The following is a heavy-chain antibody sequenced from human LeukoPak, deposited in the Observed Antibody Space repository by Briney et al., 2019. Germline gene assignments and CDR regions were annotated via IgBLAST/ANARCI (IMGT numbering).Heavy chain of an antibody. D-gene: IGHD4-11*01. CDR2: INHNGNVN. Sequence: GGSLRLSCAGTGFTFSSYWMNWARQAPGKGLEWVASINHNGNVNYYVDSVKGRFTISRDNSKNTLYLQMNSLRAEDTAVYYCAKDPNSPLYFDYWGQGTLVTVSS. CDR1: GFTFSSYW. V-gene: IGHV3-7*03. CDR3: AKDPNSPLYFDY. J-gene: IGHJ4*02.